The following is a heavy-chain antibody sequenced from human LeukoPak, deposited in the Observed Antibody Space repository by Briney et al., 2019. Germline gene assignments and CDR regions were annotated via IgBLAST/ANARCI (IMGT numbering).Heavy chain of an antibody. Sequence: GGSLRLSCAASGFTFSSYGMHWVRQAPGKGLEWVAVISYDRSNKYYADSVKGRFTISRDNSKNTLYLQMNSLRAKDTAVYYCAKDQARLLWFGEIDYWGQGTLVTVSS. D-gene: IGHD3-10*01. CDR1: GFTFSSYG. CDR3: AKDQARLLWFGEIDY. V-gene: IGHV3-30*18. J-gene: IGHJ4*02. CDR2: ISYDRSNK.